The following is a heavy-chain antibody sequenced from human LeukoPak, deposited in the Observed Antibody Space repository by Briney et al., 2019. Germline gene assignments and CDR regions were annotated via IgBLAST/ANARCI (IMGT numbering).Heavy chain of an antibody. CDR2: INHSGST. J-gene: IGHJ4*02. CDR3: ARADGTDY. CDR1: GGSFSGYY. Sequence: KPSETLSLTCAVYGGSFSGYYWSWICQPPGKGLEWIGEINHSGSTTYNPSLKSRVTISVDTSKNQFSLKLSSVTAADTAVYYCARADGTDYWGQGTLVTVSS. V-gene: IGHV4-34*01.